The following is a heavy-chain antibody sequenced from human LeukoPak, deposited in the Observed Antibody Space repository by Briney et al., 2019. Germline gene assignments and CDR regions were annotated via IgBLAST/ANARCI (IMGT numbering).Heavy chain of an antibody. V-gene: IGHV3-74*01. CDR1: GVTFSGYW. D-gene: IGHD3-16*01. Sequence: PGGSLRLSCAASGVTFSGYWMHCVREAPGKGLVWVSRINGHESIITYADSVKGRFTISRDNAKHTLSLEMNSLRAGDGAVYFCVRGCYSYAYDFDYWVRGTLVTVSS. J-gene: IGHJ4*02. CDR2: INGHESII. CDR3: VRGCYSYAYDFDY.